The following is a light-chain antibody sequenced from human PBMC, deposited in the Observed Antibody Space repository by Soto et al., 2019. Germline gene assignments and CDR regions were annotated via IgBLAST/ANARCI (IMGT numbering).Light chain of an antibody. V-gene: IGKV1-6*01. Sequence: AIQMTQSPPSLSPSVGDRVIITCRASQGIRVVVGGLQQRPGHAPNLLIYAASTLHTGVPSTFTGSGSGTDFTLTINDLQPEDVATYCCLQDYDFPYTFGQGTKLEI. CDR3: LQDYDFPYT. J-gene: IGKJ2*01. CDR1: QGIRVV. CDR2: AAS.